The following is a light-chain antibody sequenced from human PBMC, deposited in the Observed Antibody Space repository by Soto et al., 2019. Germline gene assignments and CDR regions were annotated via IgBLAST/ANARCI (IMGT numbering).Light chain of an antibody. CDR1: QTINVK. CDR2: DAY. CDR3: QQYETYFRYT. J-gene: IGKJ2*01. Sequence: DIQMTQSPSTLSASVGDRVAITCRASQTINVKLAWYQKKPGKAPKLLISDAYNLESGVPSRFSGSGSGTEFTLTIGSLQPDDFATYYCQQYETYFRYTFGQGTKLDIK. V-gene: IGKV1-5*01.